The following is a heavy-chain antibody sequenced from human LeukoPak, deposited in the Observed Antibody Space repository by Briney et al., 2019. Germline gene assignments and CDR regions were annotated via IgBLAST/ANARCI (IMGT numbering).Heavy chain of an antibody. Sequence: SETLSLTCTVSGGSIGGNSYWSWIRQPPGKGPEWIGHISNSGSTYYSPSLSSRVTISLDTSKNQFSLKLRSVPAADTAVYYCARGGASSIPLDYWGRGTLVTVSS. V-gene: IGHV4-61*01. J-gene: IGHJ4*02. CDR2: ISNSGST. CDR1: GGSIGGNSY. CDR3: ARGGASSIPLDY. D-gene: IGHD1-26*01.